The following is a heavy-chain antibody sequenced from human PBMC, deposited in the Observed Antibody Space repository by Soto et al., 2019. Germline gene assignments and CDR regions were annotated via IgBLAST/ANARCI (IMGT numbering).Heavy chain of an antibody. CDR3: ARDLAYGDY. D-gene: IGHD2-21*01. J-gene: IGHJ4*02. Sequence: ASVKVSCKASGYTFTSYYVHWVRQAPGQGLEWMGIINPSGGSTNYAQKFQGRITVTRDTSTSTVYMELSSLRSDDTAVYYCARDLAYGDYWGQGTLVTVSS. CDR2: INPSGGST. V-gene: IGHV1-46*01. CDR1: GYTFTSYY.